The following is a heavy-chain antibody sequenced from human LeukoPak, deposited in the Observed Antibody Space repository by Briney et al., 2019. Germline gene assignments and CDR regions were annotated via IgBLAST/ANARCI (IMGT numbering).Heavy chain of an antibody. CDR3: ARHFSPPDSSGYFDY. V-gene: IGHV4-39*01. CDR2: IYYSGST. Sequence: PSETLSLTCTVSGGSISSSSYYWGWIRQPPGKGLEWIGSIYYSGSTYYNPSLKSRVTISVDTSKNQFSLKLSSVTAADTAVYYCARHFSPPDSSGYFDYWGQGTLVTVSS. J-gene: IGHJ4*02. CDR1: GGSISSSSYY. D-gene: IGHD3-22*01.